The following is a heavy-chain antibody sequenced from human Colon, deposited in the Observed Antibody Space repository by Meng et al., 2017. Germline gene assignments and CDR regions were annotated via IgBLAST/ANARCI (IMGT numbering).Heavy chain of an antibody. CDR1: RFTFRHSH. J-gene: IGHJ4*02. Sequence: VAGGSVLVSPRGSLGLFCDYARFTFRHSHLNGIRQVGGKGLECVSYSHANTFYYAVSVTARYTTSRDNAKITLYVQMNTLRAGDTAVYYCAGGWLANWGQGTLVTVSS. CDR2: SHANTF. D-gene: IGHD6-19*01. CDR3: AGGWLAN. V-gene: IGHV3-11*01.